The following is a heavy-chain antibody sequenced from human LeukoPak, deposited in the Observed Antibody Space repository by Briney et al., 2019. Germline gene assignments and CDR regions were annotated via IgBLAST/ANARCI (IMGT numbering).Heavy chain of an antibody. V-gene: IGHV5-51*01. CDR1: GCTFTSCW. CDR2: IYAGDCDT. Sequence: GGALQISSYGSGCTFTSCWIGWGRRMPGKGGEGMGIIYAGDCDTRYSPSFQGQVTISADKSISTSYLQWSSLKASDTAMYYCARHRKKDGYNSNFDYWGQGTLVTVSS. CDR3: ARHRKKDGYNSNFDY. D-gene: IGHD5-24*01. J-gene: IGHJ4*02.